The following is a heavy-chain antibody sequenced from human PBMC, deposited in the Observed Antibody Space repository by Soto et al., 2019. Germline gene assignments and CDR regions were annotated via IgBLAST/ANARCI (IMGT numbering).Heavy chain of an antibody. D-gene: IGHD3-10*01. CDR1: GYSFTSYW. CDR3: ARDLGPSYGSGRYYYYGMDV. J-gene: IGHJ6*02. CDR2: IDPSDSYT. V-gene: IGHV5-10-1*01. Sequence: PGESLKISCKGSGYSFTSYWISWVRQMPGKGLEWLGRIDPSDSYTNYSPSFQGHVTISADKSISTAYLQWSSLKASDTAVYYCARDLGPSYGSGRYYYYGMDVWGQGTTVTVSS.